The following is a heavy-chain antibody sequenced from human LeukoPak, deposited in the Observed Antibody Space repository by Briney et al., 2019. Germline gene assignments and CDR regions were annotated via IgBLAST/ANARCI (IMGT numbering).Heavy chain of an antibody. J-gene: IGHJ3*02. D-gene: IGHD3-22*01. V-gene: IGHV3-23*01. CDR2: IGHGGET. Sequence: GGSLRLSCAASGFTFPNYAMAWARRASGKGLEWVSVIGHGGETYYADSVKGRFTITRDNSRNTVDLLMNSLRAEDTAVYYCAKRTYYYDSSGYPGAFDIWGQGTMVTVSS. CDR1: GFTFPNYA. CDR3: AKRTYYYDSSGYPGAFDI.